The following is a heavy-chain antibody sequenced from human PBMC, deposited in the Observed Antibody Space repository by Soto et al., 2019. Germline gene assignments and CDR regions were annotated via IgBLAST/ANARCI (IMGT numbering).Heavy chain of an antibody. V-gene: IGHV1-18*01. CDR1: GYNFTNYG. CDR2: INVKNGYT. Sequence: VQLVQSGVEVKKPGASVKASCKASGYNFTNYGVSWVRQAPGQGLELMGWINVKNGYTKYAQKFQGRVTMTTDRSTSTAYMHLTSLKSDDTAVYYCARDWGCGKSTCYVPDFWVQGTLVTVSS. CDR3: ARDWGCGKSTCYVPDF. D-gene: IGHD3-16*01. J-gene: IGHJ4*02.